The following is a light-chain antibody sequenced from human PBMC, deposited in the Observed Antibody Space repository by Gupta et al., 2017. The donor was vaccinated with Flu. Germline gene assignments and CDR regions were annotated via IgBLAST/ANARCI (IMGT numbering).Light chain of an antibody. CDR3: QQYVSSSWT. CDR1: QSVRSDY. Sequence: EIVLTQSPDTLSLSPGARATLSCRASQSVRSDYLPWYQQKPGQAPRLLIYGAYYRATGIPDRCSGSGSGTDFTLTISRLEPEDSAVYYCQQYVSSSWTFGQGTKVEFK. CDR2: GAY. J-gene: IGKJ1*01. V-gene: IGKV3-20*01.